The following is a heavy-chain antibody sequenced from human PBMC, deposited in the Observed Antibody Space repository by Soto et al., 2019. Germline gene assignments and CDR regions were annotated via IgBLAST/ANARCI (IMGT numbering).Heavy chain of an antibody. J-gene: IGHJ4*02. CDR3: AKVECGSSECLYYFDY. CDR2: ISAYNGNT. CDR1: GYTFTTYG. V-gene: IGHV1-18*01. Sequence: QVQLVQSGAEVKKPGASVKVSCKASGYTFTTYGINWVRQAPGQGLEWMGWISAYNGNTNYAQKLQGRVTMTTDTSTSTAYMELRSLRSDDTAVYYCAKVECGSSECLYYFDYWGQGTLVTVSS. D-gene: IGHD6-6*01.